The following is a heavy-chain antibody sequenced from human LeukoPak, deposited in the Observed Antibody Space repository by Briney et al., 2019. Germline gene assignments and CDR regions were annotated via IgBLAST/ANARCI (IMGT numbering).Heavy chain of an antibody. Sequence: ASVKVSCKASGGTFSSYAISWVRQAPGQGLEWMGWINPSSGGTNYAQKFQGRVTVTRGTSISTAYMDLSRLRSDDMAVYYCARAGVWDYSDSSGYHNAAFDIWGQGTMVTVSS. CDR1: GGTFSSYA. CDR2: INPSSGGT. V-gene: IGHV1-2*02. D-gene: IGHD3-22*01. J-gene: IGHJ3*02. CDR3: ARAGVWDYSDSSGYHNAAFDI.